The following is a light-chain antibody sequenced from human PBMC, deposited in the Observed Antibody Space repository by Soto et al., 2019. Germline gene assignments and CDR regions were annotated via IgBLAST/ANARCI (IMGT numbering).Light chain of an antibody. CDR2: EVS. Sequence: SALTQPPSASGSPGQSVTISCTGTSSDVVCYNYVSWYQQHPGKAPKLMIYEVSMRPSGVPDRFSGSKSGNTASLTVSGHQAEDEADYYCNSYAGSNNWVFGGGTKLTVL. CDR3: NSYAGSNNWV. CDR1: SSDVVCYNY. V-gene: IGLV2-8*01. J-gene: IGLJ3*02.